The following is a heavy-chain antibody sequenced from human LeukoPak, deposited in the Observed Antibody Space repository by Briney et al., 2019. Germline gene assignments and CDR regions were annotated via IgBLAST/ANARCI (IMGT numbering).Heavy chain of an antibody. CDR3: ARESYSGSYYWFDP. Sequence: ASVKVSCTASGYTFTGYYMHWVRQAPGQGLEWMGWINPNSGGTNYAQKFQGRVTMTRDTSISTAYMELSRLRSDDTAVYYCARESYSGSYYWFDPWGQGTLVTVSS. CDR2: INPNSGGT. V-gene: IGHV1-2*02. CDR1: GYTFTGYY. J-gene: IGHJ5*02. D-gene: IGHD1-26*01.